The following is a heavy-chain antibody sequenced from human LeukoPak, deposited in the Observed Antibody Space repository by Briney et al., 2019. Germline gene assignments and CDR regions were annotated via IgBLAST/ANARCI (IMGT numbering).Heavy chain of an antibody. V-gene: IGHV1-69*05. CDR3: ARVSSGSYAALDY. D-gene: IGHD1-26*01. CDR2: IIPIFGIA. CDR1: GGTFSNYA. J-gene: IGHJ4*02. Sequence: ASVKVSCKTSGGTFSNYAISWVRQAPGQGLEWMGGIIPIFGIANYAQKFQGRVTVSTDESTTTAYMELSSLRSEDTAVYYCARVSSGSYAALDYWGQGTLATVSS.